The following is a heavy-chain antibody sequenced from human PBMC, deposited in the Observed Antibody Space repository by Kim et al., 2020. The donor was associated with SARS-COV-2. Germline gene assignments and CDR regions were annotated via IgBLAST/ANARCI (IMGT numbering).Heavy chain of an antibody. D-gene: IGHD2-15*01. Sequence: FYADPVKGRFTISRDNSKNTLYLQMDSLRPDESAVYFCAKGDFSGNSFDYWGQGTLVTVSS. J-gene: IGHJ4*02. CDR3: AKGDFSGNSFDY. V-gene: IGHV3-30*02.